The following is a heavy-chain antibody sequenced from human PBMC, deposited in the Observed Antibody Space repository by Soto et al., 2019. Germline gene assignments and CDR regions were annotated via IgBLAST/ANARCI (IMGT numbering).Heavy chain of an antibody. J-gene: IGHJ3*01. V-gene: IGHV3-15*01. CDR3: PTDRPYTYGGVITT. CDR1: GATFRNLW. CDR2: IKSKFDGETT. D-gene: IGHD3-16*02. Sequence: EVQLVESGGGLVKTGESLRLSCAVSGATFRNLWMAWVRQPPGKGLEWIGRIKSKFDGETTDYAAPVNGRFIISRDDSKNTLFLQMNSLKSDDTAVYYCPTDRPYTYGGVITTWGQGTKVTVSS.